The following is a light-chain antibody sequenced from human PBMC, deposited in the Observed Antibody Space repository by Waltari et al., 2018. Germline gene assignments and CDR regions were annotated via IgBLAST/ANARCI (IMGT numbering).Light chain of an antibody. CDR1: QGISSY. CDR2: YAN. V-gene: IGKV1-13*02. CDR3: QQGNSYPHS. J-gene: IGKJ2*03. Sequence: IQMSQSPSSLSASVGDRVTITCRASQGISSYLNWYQQKPGKAPKLLIYYANSLASGVPSRFSGSGSGTEFTLIISSLQPEDCATYYCQQGNSYPHSFGQGTKVEIK.